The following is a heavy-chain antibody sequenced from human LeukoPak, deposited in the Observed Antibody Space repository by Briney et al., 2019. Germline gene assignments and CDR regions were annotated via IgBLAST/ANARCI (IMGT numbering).Heavy chain of an antibody. V-gene: IGHV3-48*02. Sequence: GSLRLSCAVSGFTFTSYNMNWVRQAPGKGLEWIAYISGGSSTIFYADSVKGRFTISRDNGKNSLYLQMNSLRDEDTAVYYCARDSVSFPHDAFDIWGQGTVVAVSS. J-gene: IGHJ3*02. CDR3: ARDSVSFPHDAFDI. CDR2: ISGGSSTI. CDR1: GFTFTSYN. D-gene: IGHD2-15*01.